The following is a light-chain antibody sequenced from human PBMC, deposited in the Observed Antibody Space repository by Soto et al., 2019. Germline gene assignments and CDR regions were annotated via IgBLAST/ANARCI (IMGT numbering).Light chain of an antibody. J-gene: IGKJ2*01. V-gene: IGKV3-20*01. Sequence: EIVLTQSPGTLSLSPGERATLSCRASQSVSSSYLAWYQHKPGQAPRLLIYGASSRATGIPDRFSGSGSGTDFTLTISRVEPEDVAVYYCQQYGSSPVTFGQGTKLEIK. CDR1: QSVSSSY. CDR2: GAS. CDR3: QQYGSSPVT.